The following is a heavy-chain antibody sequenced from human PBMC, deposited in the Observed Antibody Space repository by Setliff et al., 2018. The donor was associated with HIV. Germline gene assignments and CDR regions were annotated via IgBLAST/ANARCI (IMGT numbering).Heavy chain of an antibody. CDR2: IHTSGSS. Sequence: KPSETLSLTCTVSGGSISSGSYYWSWIRQPAGKGLEWIGHIHTSGSSSYNPSLKSRVIISLDTSKNQISLKLNSVTAADTAVYYCARDLLGSSSLVDYWGQGTLVTVS. V-gene: IGHV4-61*09. CDR3: ARDLLGSSSLVDY. J-gene: IGHJ4*02. D-gene: IGHD6-6*01. CDR1: GGSISSGSYY.